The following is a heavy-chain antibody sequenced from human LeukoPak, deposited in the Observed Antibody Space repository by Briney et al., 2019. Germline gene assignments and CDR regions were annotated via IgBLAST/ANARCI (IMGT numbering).Heavy chain of an antibody. V-gene: IGHV3-7*01. D-gene: IGHD3-3*01. CDR3: ARLIRFLEWLSFDY. CDR2: IMQNGNEQ. CDR1: GCTFSSYW. Sequence: PGGALRLSCAACGCTFSSYWMRGVRQAPGKGREGVANIMQNGNEQYYVGSVKGPFTISRDNAKTSLYLQMISLRAEDTAVYYCARLIRFLEWLSFDYWGQGTLVTVSS. J-gene: IGHJ4*02.